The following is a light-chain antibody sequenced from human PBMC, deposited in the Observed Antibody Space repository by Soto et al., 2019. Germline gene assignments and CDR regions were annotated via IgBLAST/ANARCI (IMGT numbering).Light chain of an antibody. CDR2: YNS. CDR1: NIGSKS. Sequence: SYELTQPPSVSVAPGKTARITCGGNNIGSKSVHWYQQRPGQAPVVVMYYNSDRPSGIPERFSGSNSGNTATLTISRVEVGDEADYYCQVWDDSSDHLVFGGGTKVTVL. V-gene: IGLV3-21*04. J-gene: IGLJ1*01. CDR3: QVWDDSSDHLV.